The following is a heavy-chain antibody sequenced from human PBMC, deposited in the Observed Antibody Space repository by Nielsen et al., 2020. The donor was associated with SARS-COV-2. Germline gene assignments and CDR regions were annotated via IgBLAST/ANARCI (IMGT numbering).Heavy chain of an antibody. CDR1: GGAISSYY. V-gene: IGHV4-59*13. CDR3: ATVGAVSGTYPLTFDS. J-gene: IGHJ4*02. Sequence: AETLSLTCTVSGGAISSYYLTWIRQPPEKGLEWVAYIYDSGNTNYNPSLKSRVTILVDTSRNQFSLKLNSVTAADTAVYYCATVGAVSGTYPLTFDSWGQGTLVTVSS. D-gene: IGHD1-26*01. CDR2: IYDSGNT.